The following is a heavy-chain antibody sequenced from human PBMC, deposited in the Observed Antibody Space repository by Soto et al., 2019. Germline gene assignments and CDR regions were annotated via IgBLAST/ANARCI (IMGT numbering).Heavy chain of an antibody. CDR2: INHSGST. CDR3: ARGGDYYNYYGMDV. V-gene: IGHV4-34*01. J-gene: IGHJ6*02. Sequence: SETLSLTCAVYGGSFSGYLWTWIRQPPGKGLEWIGEINHSGSTNYNPSLKSRVTISIDTSKNQFSLKVSSVTAADTAVYYCARGGDYYNYYGMDVWGQGTTVTVSS. CDR1: GGSFSGYL.